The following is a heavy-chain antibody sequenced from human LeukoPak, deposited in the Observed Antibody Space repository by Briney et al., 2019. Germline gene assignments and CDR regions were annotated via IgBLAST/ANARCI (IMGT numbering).Heavy chain of an antibody. CDR2: IKEDGSEK. V-gene: IGHV3-7*01. Sequence: GGSLRLSCATSGFTFSTYGMHWVRQAPGKGLEWVANIKEDGSEKYYVDSVKGRFTISRDNAKNSLYLQMNSLRAEDTAVYNCARDGEWDYVWGSYRYFPGFDYWGQGTLVTVSS. J-gene: IGHJ4*02. CDR1: GFTFSTYG. D-gene: IGHD3-16*02. CDR3: ARDGEWDYVWGSYRYFPGFDY.